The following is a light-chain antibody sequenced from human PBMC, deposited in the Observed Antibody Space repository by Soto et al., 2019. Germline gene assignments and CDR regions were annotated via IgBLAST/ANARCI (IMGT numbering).Light chain of an antibody. V-gene: IGKV1-8*01. J-gene: IGKJ1*01. CDR3: QQYYSYPRT. CDR1: QGISSY. CDR2: AAS. Sequence: AIRMTQSPSSLSASTGDRVTITCRASQGISSYLAWYQQKPGKAPKLLIYAASTLQSGVPSRFSGSGSGTDFTLTLSCLQSEDFATYYCQQYYSYPRTLGQETKVEIK.